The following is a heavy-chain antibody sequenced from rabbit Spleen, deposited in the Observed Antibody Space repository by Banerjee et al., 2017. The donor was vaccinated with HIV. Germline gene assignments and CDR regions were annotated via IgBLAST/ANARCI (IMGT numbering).Heavy chain of an antibody. V-gene: IGHV1S45*01. Sequence: QEQLVESGGGLVKPEGSLKLSCTASGFSFSNKAVMCWVRQAPGKGLEWIGCIYPGSSATTFSATWAKGRFPCSKTSSTTVTLQMTSLTVADTATYFCARDYNGGWDLWGQGTLVTVS. CDR2: IYPGSSATT. CDR1: GFSFSNKAV. CDR3: ARDYNGGWDL. D-gene: IGHD4-1*01. J-gene: IGHJ4*01.